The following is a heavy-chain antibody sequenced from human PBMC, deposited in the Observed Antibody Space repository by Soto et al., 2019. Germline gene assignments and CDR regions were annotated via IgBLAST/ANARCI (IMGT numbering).Heavy chain of an antibody. J-gene: IGHJ6*03. CDR1: GVSFSGYY. CDR3: ARGLILWYWELSRRGDHYYYMDV. Sequence: QVQLQQWGAGLLKPSETLSLTCAVYGVSFSGYYWSWIRQPPGKGLEWIGEINDSGSTNYNPSLKSRVTISVDTSKNQFSLKLSSVTAADKAVYYCARGLILWYWELSRRGDHYYYMDVWGKGTKVTVSS. D-gene: IGHD3-10*01. CDR2: INDSGST. V-gene: IGHV4-34*01.